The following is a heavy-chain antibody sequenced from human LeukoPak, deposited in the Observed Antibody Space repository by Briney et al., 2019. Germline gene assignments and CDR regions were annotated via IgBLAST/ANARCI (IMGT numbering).Heavy chain of an antibody. V-gene: IGHV1-2*02. CDR2: INPNSGGT. CDR3: ARDSARVVVVPAATFDY. D-gene: IGHD2-2*01. CDR1: GYTSTGYY. Sequence: ASVKVSCKASGYTSTGYYMHWVRQAPGQGLEWMGWINPNSGGTNYAQKFQGRVTMTRDTSISTAYMELSRLRSDDTAVYYCARDSARVVVVPAATFDYWGQGTLVTVSS. J-gene: IGHJ4*02.